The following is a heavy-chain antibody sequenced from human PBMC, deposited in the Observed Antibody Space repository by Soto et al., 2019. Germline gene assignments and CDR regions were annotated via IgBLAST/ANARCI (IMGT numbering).Heavy chain of an antibody. Sequence: GSVKVSCKVSGYTLTELSMHWVRQAPGKGLEWMGGFDPEDGETIYAQKFQGRVTMTEDTSTDTAYMELSSLRSEDTAVYYCATNPLVRGVIITNYFDYWGQGTLVTVSS. CDR1: GYTLTELS. D-gene: IGHD3-10*01. J-gene: IGHJ4*02. V-gene: IGHV1-24*01. CDR2: FDPEDGET. CDR3: ATNPLVRGVIITNYFDY.